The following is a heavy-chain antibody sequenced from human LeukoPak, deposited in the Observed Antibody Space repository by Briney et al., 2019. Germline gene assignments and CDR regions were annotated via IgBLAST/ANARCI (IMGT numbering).Heavy chain of an antibody. Sequence: SETLSLTCTVSGGSIGSIPYYWAWIRQPPGKGLEWIGSIYYSGSTYYNPSLKSRVTISIHTSKNQFSLKLSSVTAADTAIYYCTRDSSYMTTVDYWGQGTLVTVSS. CDR1: GGSIGSIPYY. CDR3: TRDSSYMTTVDY. V-gene: IGHV4-39*07. J-gene: IGHJ4*02. D-gene: IGHD4-17*01. CDR2: IYYSGST.